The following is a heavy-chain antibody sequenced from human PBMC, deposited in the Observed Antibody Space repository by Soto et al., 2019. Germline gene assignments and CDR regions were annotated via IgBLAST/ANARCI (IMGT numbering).Heavy chain of an antibody. D-gene: IGHD4-17*01. CDR2: IYYSGST. CDR3: ARVRTGDYRGFWFDP. Sequence: PSETLSLTCTVSGGSISSGDYYWSWIRQPPGKGLEWIGYIYYSGSTYYNPSLKSRVTISVDTSKNQFSLKLSSVTAADTAVYYWARVRTGDYRGFWFDPWGQGTLVTVSS. J-gene: IGHJ5*02. V-gene: IGHV4-30-4*01. CDR1: GGSISSGDYY.